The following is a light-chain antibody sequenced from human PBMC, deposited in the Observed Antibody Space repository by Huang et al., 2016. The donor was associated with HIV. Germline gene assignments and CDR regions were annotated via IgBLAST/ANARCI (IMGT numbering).Light chain of an antibody. V-gene: IGKV1-5*03. Sequence: DIQMTQSPSTLSASVGDRVTITCRASQSVSSWLAWDQQKPGKAPKLLIYRASSLESGVPSRFSGSGAGSEFTLTISSLQPDDFATYYCQQYNGYSPVTFGQGTKLEIK. CDR2: RAS. CDR1: QSVSSW. CDR3: QQYNGYSPVT. J-gene: IGKJ2*01.